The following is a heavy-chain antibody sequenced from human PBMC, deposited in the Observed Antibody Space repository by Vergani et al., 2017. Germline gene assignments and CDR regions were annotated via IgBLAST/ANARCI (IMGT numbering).Heavy chain of an antibody. V-gene: IGHV1-69*04. CDR3: ARVPPAAENYYYYGMDV. J-gene: IGHJ6*02. Sequence: QVQLVQSGAEVKKPGSSVKVSCKASGGTFNNCAISWVRQAPGQGLEWMGRIIPTLGIANYAQKFQGRVTITADKSTSTAYMELSSLRSEDTAVYYCARVPPAAENYYYYGMDVWGQGTTVTVSS. CDR1: GGTFNNCA. D-gene: IGHD2-2*01. CDR2: IIPTLGIA.